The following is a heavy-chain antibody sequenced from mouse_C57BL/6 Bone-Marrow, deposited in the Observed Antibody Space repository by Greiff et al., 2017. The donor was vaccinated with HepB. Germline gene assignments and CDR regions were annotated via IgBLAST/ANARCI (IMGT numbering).Heavy chain of an antibody. V-gene: IGHV5-12*01. J-gene: IGHJ4*01. D-gene: IGHD1-1*01. CDR3: ARVDYYYGSSYGRNYAMDY. CDR1: GFTFSDYY. CDR2: ISNGGGST. Sequence: EVQGVESGGGLVQPGGSLKLSCAASGFTFSDYYMYWVRQTPEKRLEWVAYISNGGGSTYYPDTVKGRFTISRDNAKNNLYLQMSHLKSEDTAMYYCARVDYYYGSSYGRNYAMDYWGQGTSVTVSS.